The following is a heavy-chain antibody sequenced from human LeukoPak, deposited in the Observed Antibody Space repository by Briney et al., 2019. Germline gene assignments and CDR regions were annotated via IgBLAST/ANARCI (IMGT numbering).Heavy chain of an antibody. V-gene: IGHV3-23*01. CDR1: GFTFSSYA. J-gene: IGHJ6*02. Sequence: GGSLRLSCAASGFTFSSYAMSWVRQAPGKGLEWVSAISGSGGSTYYADSVKGRFTISRDNSKNTLYLQMNSLRAEDTAVYYCAKFWGIRAAYDSWSGYSYYGMDVWGQGTTVTVSS. CDR2: ISGSGGST. CDR3: AKFWGIRAAYDSWSGYSYYGMDV. D-gene: IGHD3-3*01.